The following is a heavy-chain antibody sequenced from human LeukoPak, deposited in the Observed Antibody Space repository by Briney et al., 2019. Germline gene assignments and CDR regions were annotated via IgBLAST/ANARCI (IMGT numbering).Heavy chain of an antibody. V-gene: IGHV1-46*01. Sequence: ASVKVSCKASGYTFTSYYMHWVRQGPGQGLEWMGIINPSGGSTSYAQKFQGRVTMTRDTSTSTVYMELSSLRSEDTAVYYCARDVGDGYNYFGDFDYWGQGTLVTVSS. CDR2: INPSGGST. CDR3: ARDVGDGYNYFGDFDY. J-gene: IGHJ4*02. D-gene: IGHD5-24*01. CDR1: GYTFTSYY.